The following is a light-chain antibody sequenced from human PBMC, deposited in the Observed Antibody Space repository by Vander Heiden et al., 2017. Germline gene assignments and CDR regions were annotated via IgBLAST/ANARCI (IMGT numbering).Light chain of an antibody. J-gene: IGKJ2*01. V-gene: IGKV1-5*03. Sequence: DIHITQSPSTLSASVGDRVTMSCRASQSFGGWMAWYQQKPGRAPKLLIYRASTLETGVPSRFSGGVSGTEFTLTISSLQPDDIATYYCQHHHAFGPGT. CDR1: QSFGGW. CDR2: RAS. CDR3: QHHHA.